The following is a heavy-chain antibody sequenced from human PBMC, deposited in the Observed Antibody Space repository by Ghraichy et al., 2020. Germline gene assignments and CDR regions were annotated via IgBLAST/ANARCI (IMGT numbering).Heavy chain of an antibody. CDR3: AKDSARNYYGSGSYRRYFDY. Sequence: GGSLRLSCAASGFTFDDYAMHWVRQAPGKGLEWVSGISWNSGSIGYADSVKGRFTISRDNAKNSLYLQMNSLRAEDTALYYCAKDSARNYYGSGSYRRYFDYWGQGTLVTVSS. V-gene: IGHV3-9*01. CDR1: GFTFDDYA. D-gene: IGHD3-10*01. CDR2: ISWNSGSI. J-gene: IGHJ4*02.